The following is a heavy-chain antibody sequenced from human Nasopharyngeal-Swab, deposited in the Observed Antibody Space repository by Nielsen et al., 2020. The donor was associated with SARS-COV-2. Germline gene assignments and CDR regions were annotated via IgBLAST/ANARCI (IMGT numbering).Heavy chain of an antibody. D-gene: IGHD3-10*01. J-gene: IGHJ4*02. V-gene: IGHV4-30-2*06. Sequence: SETLSLTCAVSGDSIASGGYSWTWIRQSPRRGLEWIGYIYRSGSTYYNPSLKSRVTISVDRSKNRFSLKLSSVTAADTALYYCARENFGFDYWGQGILVTVSS. CDR1: GDSIASGGYS. CDR3: ARENFGFDY. CDR2: IYRSGST.